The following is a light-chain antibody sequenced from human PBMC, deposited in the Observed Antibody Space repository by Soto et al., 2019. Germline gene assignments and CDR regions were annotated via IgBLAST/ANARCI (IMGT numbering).Light chain of an antibody. CDR1: QSVGSK. CDR3: QQRSSWRIT. J-gene: IGKJ5*01. CDR2: DAF. V-gene: IGKV3-11*01. Sequence: EIVLTQSPVTLSLSPGEVATLSCRSSQSVGSKLAWFQQKPGQAPRLLIYDAFNRATGIPARFSGSGSGTGFTVTISSLEPEDFAVYYCQQRSSWRITFGPGTRLEIK.